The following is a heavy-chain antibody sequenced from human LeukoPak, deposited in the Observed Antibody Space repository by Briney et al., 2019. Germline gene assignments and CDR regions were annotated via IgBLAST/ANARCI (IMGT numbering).Heavy chain of an antibody. CDR3: ARIGYCSGGDCYTFDH. CDR1: GYSFPSYW. J-gene: IGHJ4*02. D-gene: IGHD2-15*01. CDR2: IYPGDSDT. Sequence: GESLKISCKGSGYSFPSYWIAWVRQMPGKGLEWMGIIYPGDSDTRYSPSFQGQVTISADKSISTAYLQWSSLKASDTAMYYCARIGYCSGGDCYTFDHWGQGTLVTVSS. V-gene: IGHV5-51*01.